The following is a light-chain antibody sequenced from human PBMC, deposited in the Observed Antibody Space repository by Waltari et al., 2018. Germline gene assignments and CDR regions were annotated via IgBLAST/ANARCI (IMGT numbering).Light chain of an antibody. J-gene: IGKJ2*01. CDR3: QQYYSAPYT. Sequence: DIVMTPSPDSLSVSLGERATINCKSSQTLLYNSNNKNYLAWYQQKPGQPPKLLVYWASTRESGVPDRIRGSGSGTDFTLTIDTLQTEDVAIYYCQQYYSAPYTFGQGTKLEI. CDR1: QTLLYNSNNKNY. V-gene: IGKV4-1*01. CDR2: WAS.